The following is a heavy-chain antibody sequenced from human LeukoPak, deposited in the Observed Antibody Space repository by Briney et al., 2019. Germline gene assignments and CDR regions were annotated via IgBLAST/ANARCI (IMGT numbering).Heavy chain of an antibody. V-gene: IGHV3-53*01. CDR2: IYSGGST. CDR1: GFTVSSNY. D-gene: IGHD3-22*01. CDR3: AREEQDYYDSSGYSNWFDP. J-gene: IGHJ5*02. Sequence: PGGSLRLSCAASGFTVSSNYMSWVRQAPGKGLEWVSVIYSGGSTYYADSVKGRFTISRDNSKNTPYLQMNSLRAEDTAVYYYAREEQDYYDSSGYSNWFDPWGQGTLVTVSS.